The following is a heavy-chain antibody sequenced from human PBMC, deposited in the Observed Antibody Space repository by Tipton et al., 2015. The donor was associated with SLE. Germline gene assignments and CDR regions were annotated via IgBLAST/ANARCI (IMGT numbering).Heavy chain of an antibody. Sequence: QLVQSGAEVKKPGASVKVSCKASGYTFTSYGISWVRQAPGQGLEWMGWISAYNGNTNYAQKFQGRVTMTRTTSISTAYMELSSLRSEDTAVYYCARTGYCSGGSCYFYFDYWGQGTLVTVSS. D-gene: IGHD2-15*01. CDR3: ARTGYCSGGSCYFYFDY. CDR2: ISAYNGNT. V-gene: IGHV1-18*01. J-gene: IGHJ4*02. CDR1: GYTFTSYG.